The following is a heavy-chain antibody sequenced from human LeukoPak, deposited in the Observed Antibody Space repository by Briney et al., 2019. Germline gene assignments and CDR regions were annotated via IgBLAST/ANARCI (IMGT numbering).Heavy chain of an antibody. J-gene: IGHJ4*02. CDR2: IYHSGST. V-gene: IGHV4-38-2*02. D-gene: IGHD2-2*01. CDR1: GYSISSSYY. CDR3: ARDESAAGFDY. Sequence: SETLSLTCTVSGYSISSSYYWGWIRQPPGKGLEWIGSIYHSGSTYYNPSLKSRVTTSVDTSKNQFSLKLSSVTAADTAVYYCARDESAAGFDYWGQGTLVTVSS.